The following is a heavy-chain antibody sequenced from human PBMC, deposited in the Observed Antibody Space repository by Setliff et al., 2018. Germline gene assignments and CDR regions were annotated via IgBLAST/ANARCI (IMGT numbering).Heavy chain of an antibody. CDR3: ARMSGFLYMDV. CDR2: IHYSGST. CDR1: GASISSGGYY. D-gene: IGHD3-3*01. V-gene: IGHV4-31*02. Sequence: TLSLTCTVSGASISSGGYYWSWIHQHPGKGLEWIGYIHYSGSTYYNPSLKSRLTISVDTSKNQFSLNLSSVTAADTAVYYCARMSGFLYMDVWGKGTTVTVSS. J-gene: IGHJ6*03.